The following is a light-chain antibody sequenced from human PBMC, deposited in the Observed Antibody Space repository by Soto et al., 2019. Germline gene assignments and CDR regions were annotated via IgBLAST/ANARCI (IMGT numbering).Light chain of an antibody. V-gene: IGLV2-8*01. CDR3: SSYAGSNNFPCV. Sequence: QSALTQPPSASGSPGQSVTISCAGTSSDVGTYNYVSWYQQHPGKAPKLMIYEVSKRPSGVPDRFSGSKSGNTASLTVSGLQAEDEADYYCSSYAGSNNFPCVFGTGTKLTVL. J-gene: IGLJ1*01. CDR2: EVS. CDR1: SSDVGTYNY.